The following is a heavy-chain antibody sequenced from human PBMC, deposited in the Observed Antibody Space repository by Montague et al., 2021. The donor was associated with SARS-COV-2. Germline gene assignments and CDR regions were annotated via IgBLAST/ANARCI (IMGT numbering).Heavy chain of an antibody. D-gene: IGHD2-2*01. V-gene: IGHV4-34*01. CDR3: TREGYQVLWSDYYYYGMDV. CDR2: INHSGST. J-gene: IGHJ6*02. CDR1: GGSFSGYY. Sequence: SDTLSLTCAVYGGSFSGYYWSWIRQHPGKGLEWIGEINHSGSTNYNPSLKSRVTISVDTSKNQFSLKLSSVTAADTAVYYCTREGYQVLWSDYYYYGMDVWGQGTTVTVSS.